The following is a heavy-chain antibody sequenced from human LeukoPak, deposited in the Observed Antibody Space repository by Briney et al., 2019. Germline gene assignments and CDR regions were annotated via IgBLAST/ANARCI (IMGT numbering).Heavy chain of an antibody. CDR1: GGSISGSNYY. D-gene: IGHD2-21*02. Sequence: SETLSLTCTVSGGSISGSNYYWAWIRQPPGKTLEWIVSAYYSGSTYYNPPLKGRVTISVDTSKNQFSLKLTSVTAANTAVYFCARDSNGIWYSARQHFDYWGQGTLVTVSS. V-gene: IGHV4-39*07. CDR3: ARDSNGIWYSARQHFDY. CDR2: AYYSGST. J-gene: IGHJ4*02.